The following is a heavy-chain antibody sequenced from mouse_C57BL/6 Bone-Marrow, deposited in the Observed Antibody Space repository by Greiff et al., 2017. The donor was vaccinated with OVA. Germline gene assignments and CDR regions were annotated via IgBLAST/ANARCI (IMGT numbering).Heavy chain of an antibody. V-gene: IGHV1-82*01. J-gene: IGHJ4*01. CDR2: IYPGDGDT. CDR1: GYAFSSSW. Sequence: VKLMESGPELVKPGASVKISCKASGYAFSSSWMNWVKQRPGKGPEWIGRIYPGDGDTNYNGKFKGKATLTADKSSSTAYMQLSSLTSEDSAVYFCARSRYGSSPYYAMDYWGQGTSVTVSS. CDR3: ARSRYGSSPYYAMDY. D-gene: IGHD1-1*01.